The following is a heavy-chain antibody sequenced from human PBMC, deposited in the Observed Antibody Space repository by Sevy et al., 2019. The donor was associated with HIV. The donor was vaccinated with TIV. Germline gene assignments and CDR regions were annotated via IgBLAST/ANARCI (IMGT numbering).Heavy chain of an antibody. CDR2: IYVGRNT. CDR1: GFTVTFNS. Sequence: GGSLRLSCAASGFTVTFNSMSWVRQAPGRGLVWVSVIYVGRNTYYAESVKGRFTIFRDSFKDTVDLQMDSLRPEDSGVYYCVRERAGIDHWGQGTLVTVSS. D-gene: IGHD6-19*01. V-gene: IGHV3-53*01. CDR3: VRERAGIDH. J-gene: IGHJ4*02.